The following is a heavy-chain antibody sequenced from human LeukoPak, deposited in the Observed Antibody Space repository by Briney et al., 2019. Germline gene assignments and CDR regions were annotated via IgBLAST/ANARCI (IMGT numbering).Heavy chain of an antibody. CDR1: GGTFSSYA. CDR2: IIPIFGTA. D-gene: IGHD2-2*01. CDR3: ASSGYCSSTSCRTFDY. Sequence: ASVKVSCKASGGTFSSYAISWVRQALGQGLEWMGGIIPIFGTANYAQKFQGRVTITADKSTSTAYMELSSLRSEDTAVYYCASSGYCSSTSCRTFDYWGQGTLVTVSS. J-gene: IGHJ4*02. V-gene: IGHV1-69*06.